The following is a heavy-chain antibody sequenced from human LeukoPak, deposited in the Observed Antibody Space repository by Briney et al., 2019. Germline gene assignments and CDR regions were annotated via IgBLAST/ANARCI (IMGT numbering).Heavy chain of an antibody. D-gene: IGHD2-21*02. CDR2: IYNSGST. J-gene: IGHJ4*02. V-gene: IGHV4-30-4*07. CDR3: ARGWGPAYCGGDCHRHFDY. CDR1: DGSFSGYS. Sequence: SETLSLTCAVYDGSFSGYSWNWIRQPPGKGLEWIGYIYNSGSTSYNPSLKSRVSLSVDTSKNLFSLTLNSMTAADTAVYYCARGWGPAYCGGDCHRHFDYWGQGTLVTVSS.